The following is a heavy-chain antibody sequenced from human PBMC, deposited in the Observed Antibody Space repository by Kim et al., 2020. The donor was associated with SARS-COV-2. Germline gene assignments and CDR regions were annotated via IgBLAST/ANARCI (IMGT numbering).Heavy chain of an antibody. J-gene: IGHJ3*02. CDR2: IYYSGST. V-gene: IGHV4-31*03. Sequence: SETLSLTCTVSGGSISSGGYYWSWIRQHPGQGLEWFGYIYYSGSTYYNPSLKSRVTISVDTSKNQFSLKLSSVTAADTAVYYCARDSAVAGHHDAFDIWGQGTMVTVSS. CDR3: ARDSAVAGHHDAFDI. D-gene: IGHD6-19*01. CDR1: GGSISSGGYY.